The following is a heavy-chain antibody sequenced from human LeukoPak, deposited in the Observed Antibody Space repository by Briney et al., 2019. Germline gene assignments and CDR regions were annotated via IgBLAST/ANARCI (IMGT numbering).Heavy chain of an antibody. V-gene: IGHV3-33*01. Sequence: GTSLRLSCAASGFTFRSHGMHWVRQAPGKGLEWVAFIWYDGSNKYYTDSVKGRFTISRDNSKNTLYLQMNSLRAEDTAVYYCAGDRATSYFDYWGQGALVTVSS. CDR2: IWYDGSNK. CDR1: GFTFRSHG. CDR3: AGDRATSYFDY. J-gene: IGHJ4*02. D-gene: IGHD1-26*01.